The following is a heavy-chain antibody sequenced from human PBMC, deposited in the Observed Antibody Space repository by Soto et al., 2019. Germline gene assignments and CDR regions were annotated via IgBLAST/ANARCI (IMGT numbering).Heavy chain of an antibody. V-gene: IGHV3-48*01. J-gene: IGHJ4*02. CDR2: ISSRSSTI. Sequence: GGSLRLCCSGSGFPLSDYSINWVRKAPGKGLEWVSYISSRSSTIYYADSVKGRFTISRDNAKNSLSLQMNSLRAEDTAVYYCARDFSLDYWGQGTLVTVST. CDR1: GFPLSDYS. CDR3: ARDFSLDY.